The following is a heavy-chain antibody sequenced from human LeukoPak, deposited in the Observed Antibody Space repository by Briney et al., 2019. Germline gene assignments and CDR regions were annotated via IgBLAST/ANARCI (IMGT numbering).Heavy chain of an antibody. CDR1: GITLSNSV. CDR3: AREGHTSGRAGCFDY. D-gene: IGHD3-22*01. V-gene: IGHV3-30*04. CDR2: ISTDGNNT. J-gene: IGHJ4*02. Sequence: GRSLRLSCAASGITLSNSVIHWVRQAPDKGLEWVALISTDGNNTPYADSVKGRFTISKDNSKNTVYLQMNSLTTEDTAIYHCAREGHTSGRAGCFDYWGQGALVTVSS.